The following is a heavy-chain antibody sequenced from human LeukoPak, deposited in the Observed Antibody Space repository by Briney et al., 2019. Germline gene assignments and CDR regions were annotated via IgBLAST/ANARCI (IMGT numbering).Heavy chain of an antibody. D-gene: IGHD3-22*01. Sequence: SETLSLTCTVSGGSTSSGDYYWSWIRQPPGKGLEWIGYIYYSGSTYYNPSLKSRVTISVDTSKNQFSLKLSSVTAADTAVYYCARLSYYYDSSGSYWFDPWGQGTLVTVSS. CDR1: GGSTSSGDYY. CDR2: IYYSGST. V-gene: IGHV4-30-4*01. CDR3: ARLSYYYDSSGSYWFDP. J-gene: IGHJ5*02.